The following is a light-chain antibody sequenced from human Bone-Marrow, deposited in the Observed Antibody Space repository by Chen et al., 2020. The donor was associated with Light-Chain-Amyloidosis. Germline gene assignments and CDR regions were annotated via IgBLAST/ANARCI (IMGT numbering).Light chain of an antibody. V-gene: IGLV3-21*02. CDR1: NIGSTS. CDR2: DDS. Sequence: SYVLTQPSSVSVAPGQTATIACGGNNIGSTSVHWYQQTAGQAPLLVVYDDSDRPSGIPERLCGSNSGTAATLTISRLEAGDEADYYCQVWDRSSDRPVFGGGTKLTVL. CDR3: QVWDRSSDRPV. J-gene: IGLJ3*02.